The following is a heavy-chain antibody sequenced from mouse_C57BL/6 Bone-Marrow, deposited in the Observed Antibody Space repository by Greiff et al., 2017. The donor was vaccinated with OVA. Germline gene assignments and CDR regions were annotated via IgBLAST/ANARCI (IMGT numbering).Heavy chain of an antibody. Sequence: VQLQQSGPELVKPGASVKISCKASGYSFTGYYMNWVKQSPEKSLEWIGEINPSTGGTTYNQKFKAKATLTVDKSSSTAYMQLKSLTSEDSAVYYCAIFITTVDFYWYFDVWGTGTTVTVSS. CDR1: GYSFTGYY. V-gene: IGHV1-42*01. D-gene: IGHD1-1*01. J-gene: IGHJ1*03. CDR2: INPSTGGT. CDR3: AIFITTVDFYWYFDV.